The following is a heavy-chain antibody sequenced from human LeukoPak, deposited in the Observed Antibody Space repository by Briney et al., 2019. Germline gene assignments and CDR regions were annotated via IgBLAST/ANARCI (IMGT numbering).Heavy chain of an antibody. CDR2: INSDGSST. CDR1: GFTFSSYW. CDR3: ARATQLLQAFGI. D-gene: IGHD2-2*01. V-gene: IGHV3-74*01. Sequence: GGSLRLSCAASGFTFSSYWMHWVRQAPGKGLVWVSRINSDGSSTSYADSVKGRFTISRDNAKNTLYLQMNSLRAEDTAVYYCARATQLLQAFGIWGQGTMVTVSS. J-gene: IGHJ3*02.